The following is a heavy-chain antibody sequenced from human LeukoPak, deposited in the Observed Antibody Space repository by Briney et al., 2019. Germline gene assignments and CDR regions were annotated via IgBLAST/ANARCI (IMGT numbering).Heavy chain of an antibody. Sequence: ASVKVSCKASGYTFTSYGISGVRQAPGQGLEWMGWISAYNGNTNYAQKLQGRVTMTTDTSTSTAYMELRSLRSDDTAVYYCARDRDYYYGSGSYYNDLDYWGQGNPGHRLL. CDR2: ISAYNGNT. D-gene: IGHD3-10*01. V-gene: IGHV1-18*01. CDR1: GYTFTSYG. CDR3: ARDRDYYYGSGSYYNDLDY. J-gene: IGHJ4*02.